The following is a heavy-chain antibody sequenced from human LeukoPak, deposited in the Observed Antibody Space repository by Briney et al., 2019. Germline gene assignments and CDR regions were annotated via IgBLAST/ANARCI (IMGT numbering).Heavy chain of an antibody. CDR1: GYTFTSYD. V-gene: IGHV1-8*01. CDR3: ARPSGSFYYYYYMDV. J-gene: IGHJ6*03. CDR2: MNPNSGNT. D-gene: IGHD1-26*01. Sequence: ASVKVSCKASGYTFTSYDINCVRPATGQGLEWMGWMNPNSGNTGYAQKFQGRVTMTRNTSISTAYMELSSLRSEDTAVYYCARPSGSFYYYYYMDVWGKGTTVTVSS.